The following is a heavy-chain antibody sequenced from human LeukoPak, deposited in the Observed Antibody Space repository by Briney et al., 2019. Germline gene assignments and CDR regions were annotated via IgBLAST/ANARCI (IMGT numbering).Heavy chain of an antibody. J-gene: IGHJ6*03. CDR1: GGTFSSYA. CDR3: ARDVMGYSSWYYYPSGHYYYYMDV. CDR2: IIPILGIA. Sequence: SVKVSCKASGGTFSSYAISWVRQAPGQGLEWMGRIIPILGIANYAQKFQGRVTITADKSTSTAYMEPSSLRPEDTAVYYCARDVMGYSSWYYYPSGHYYYYMDVWGKGTTVTVSS. D-gene: IGHD6-13*01. V-gene: IGHV1-69*04.